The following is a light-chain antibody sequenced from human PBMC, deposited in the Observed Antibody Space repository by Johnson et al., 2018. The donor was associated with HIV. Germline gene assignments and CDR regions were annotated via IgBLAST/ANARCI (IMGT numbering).Light chain of an antibody. V-gene: IGLV1-51*01. Sequence: QSVLTQPPSVSAAPGQKVTISCSASSSNIGNNYVSWYQQLPGTAPKLLIYDNNKRPSGIPDRFSGSKSGTSATLGITGLQTGDESDYYCGTWDSCLSAGVFGTGTKVTVL. J-gene: IGLJ1*01. CDR2: DNN. CDR3: GTWDSCLSAGV. CDR1: SSNIGNNY.